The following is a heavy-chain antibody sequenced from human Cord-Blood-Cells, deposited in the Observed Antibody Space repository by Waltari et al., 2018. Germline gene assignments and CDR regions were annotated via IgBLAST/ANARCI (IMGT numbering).Heavy chain of an antibody. CDR1: GASTSSSSYY. D-gene: IGHD5-12*01. V-gene: IGHV4-39*01. J-gene: IGHJ4*02. Sequence: QLQLQESGPGLVTPSETLSLTCTVPGASTSSSSYYCGWIRQPTGKGLEWIGSIYYSGSTYYNPSLKSRVTISVDTSKNQFSLKLSSVTAADTAVYYCARHRVWSGYDPDYWGQGTLVTVSS. CDR3: ARHRVWSGYDPDY. CDR2: IYYSGST.